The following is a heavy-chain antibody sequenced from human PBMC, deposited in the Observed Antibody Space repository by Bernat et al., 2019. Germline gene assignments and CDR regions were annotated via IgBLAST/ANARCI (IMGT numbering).Heavy chain of an antibody. Sequence: QVQLVESGGGVVQPGRSLRLSCAASGFTFSSYAMHWVRQAPGKGLEWVAVISYDGSNKYYADSVKGRFTISRDNSKNTLYLQMNSLRAEDTAVYYCVRQRNYYDSSGHFDYWGQGTLVTVSS. D-gene: IGHD3-22*01. CDR2: ISYDGSNK. V-gene: IGHV3-30-3*01. CDR3: VRQRNYYDSSGHFDY. J-gene: IGHJ4*02. CDR1: GFTFSSYA.